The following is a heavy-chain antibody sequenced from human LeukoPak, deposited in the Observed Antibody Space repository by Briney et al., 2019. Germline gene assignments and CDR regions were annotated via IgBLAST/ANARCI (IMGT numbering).Heavy chain of an antibody. J-gene: IGHJ4*02. CDR2: ISAYNGNT. V-gene: IGHV1-18*01. CDR3: ARLTGTTLLDY. CDR1: GYTFTSYG. Sequence: ASVKVSCKASGYTFTSYGISWVRQAPGQGLEWMGWISAYNGNTNYAQKLQGRVTMTTDTSTSTVYMELRSLRSDDTAVYYCARLTGTTLLDYWGQGTLVTVSS. D-gene: IGHD1-7*01.